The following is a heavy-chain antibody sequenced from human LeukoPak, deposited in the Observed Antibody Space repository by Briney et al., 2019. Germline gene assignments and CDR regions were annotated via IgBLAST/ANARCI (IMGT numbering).Heavy chain of an antibody. CDR3: ARDYRFAFDN. CDR1: GFIFSDYS. CDR2: VGIDSGNT. J-gene: IGHJ4*02. V-gene: IGHV3-21*05. Sequence: PGGSLRLSCAASGFIFSDYSMNWVRQAPGKGLEWISYVGIDSGNTKYADSVKGRFTISGDSAKKSPYLQMNSLRVEDTAVYYCARDYRFAFDNWGQGTLVTVSS.